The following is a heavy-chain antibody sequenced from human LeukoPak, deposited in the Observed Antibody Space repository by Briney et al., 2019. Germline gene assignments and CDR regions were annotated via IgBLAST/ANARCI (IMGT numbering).Heavy chain of an antibody. V-gene: IGHV3-49*04. Sequence: PGRSLRLSCTASGFTFGDYAMNWVRQAPGKGLEWVGFIRSKAYGGTTEYAASVKGRFTISRDDSKSIAYLQMNSLKTEDTAVYYCTREEAGWILYGSGSYYPHFDFWGQGTLATVSS. CDR3: TREEAGWILYGSGSYYPHFDF. CDR2: IRSKAYGGTT. D-gene: IGHD3-10*01. J-gene: IGHJ4*02. CDR1: GFTFGDYA.